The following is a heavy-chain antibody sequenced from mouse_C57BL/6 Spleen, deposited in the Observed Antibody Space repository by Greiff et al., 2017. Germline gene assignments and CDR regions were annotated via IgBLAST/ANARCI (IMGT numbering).Heavy chain of an antibody. CDR3: ARSPFITTVVANFDY. D-gene: IGHD1-1*01. J-gene: IGHJ2*01. V-gene: IGHV1-81*01. Sequence: QVQLQQSGAELARPGASVKLSCKASGYTFTSYGISWVKQRTGQGLEWIGEIYPRSGNTYYNEKFKGKATLTADKSSSTAYMELRSLTSEDSAVYFCARSPFITTVVANFDYWGQGTTLTVSS. CDR2: IYPRSGNT. CDR1: GYTFTSYG.